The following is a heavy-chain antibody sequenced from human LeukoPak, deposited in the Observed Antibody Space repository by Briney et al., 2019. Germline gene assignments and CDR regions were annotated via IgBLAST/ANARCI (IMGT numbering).Heavy chain of an antibody. D-gene: IGHD3-22*01. CDR2: IYYSGST. CDR3: ARGNHYYDSSAYLAWESFQH. V-gene: IGHV4-59*01. J-gene: IGHJ1*01. CDR1: GGSISSYY. Sequence: SETLSLTCTVSGGSISSYYWSWIRQPPGKGLEWIGYIYYSGSTNYNPSLKSRVTISVDTSKNQFSLKLSSVTAADTAVYYCARGNHYYDSSAYLAWESFQHWGQGALVTVSS.